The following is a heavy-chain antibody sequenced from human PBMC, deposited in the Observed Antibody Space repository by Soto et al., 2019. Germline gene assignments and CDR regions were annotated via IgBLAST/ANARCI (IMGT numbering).Heavy chain of an antibody. CDR2: IRGSGGRT. D-gene: IGHD2-21*01. V-gene: IGHV3-23*01. J-gene: IGHJ4*02. Sequence: EVQLLESGGGLIQPGGSLRLSCEASGFTFSTYGMTWVRLAPGKGLEWVSTIRGSGGRTFYADPVKGRFTISRDNSKNTLYLQMISLRAEDTAVYYCAKEMIASTLADFFEYWGQGTLVTVSS. CDR1: GFTFSTYG. CDR3: AKEMIASTLADFFEY.